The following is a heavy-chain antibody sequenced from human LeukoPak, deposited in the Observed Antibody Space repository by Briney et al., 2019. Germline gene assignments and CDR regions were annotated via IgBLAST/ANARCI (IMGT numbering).Heavy chain of an antibody. Sequence: TSETLSLTCTVSGASITGGSYYWTWIRQPAGKGLEWIGYIYHSGSTNYNPSLKSRVAISVDTSKYQFSLKMSSVTAADTAVYYCARWGDGFDYWGQGTLVTVSS. CDR2: IYHSGST. D-gene: IGHD3-16*01. CDR3: ARWGDGFDY. J-gene: IGHJ4*02. CDR1: GASITGGSYY. V-gene: IGHV4-61*10.